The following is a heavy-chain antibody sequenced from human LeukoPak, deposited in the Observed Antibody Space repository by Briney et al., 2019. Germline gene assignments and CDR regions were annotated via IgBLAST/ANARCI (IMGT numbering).Heavy chain of an antibody. V-gene: IGHV1-2*02. J-gene: IGHJ4*02. CDR3: ARGHSGDGYHFDY. D-gene: IGHD2-21*01. CDR1: GYTFTGYY. Sequence: ASVKVSCKASGYTFTGYYVNWVRQAPGQGLEWVGWINPTSGGTSYAQKFQGRVTLTRDTSINTAYMDLSSLRYDDTAIYYCARGHSGDGYHFDYWGQGTLVAVSS. CDR2: INPTSGGT.